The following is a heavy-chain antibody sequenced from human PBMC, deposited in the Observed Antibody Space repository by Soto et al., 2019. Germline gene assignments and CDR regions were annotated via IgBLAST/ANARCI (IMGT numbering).Heavy chain of an antibody. D-gene: IGHD4-17*01. CDR2: IKHIGNT. V-gene: IGHV4-39*02. CDR1: GGSISTRSSY. Sequence: SETLSLTCTVSGGSISTRSSYWGWIRQPPGKGLEWIGDIKHIGNTYYNPSLKSRVAISVDSSKNHFSLNLSSVTAADTAVYYCARVRTETSTFDYYYGLDVWGQGTTVS. CDR3: ARVRTETSTFDYYYGLDV. J-gene: IGHJ6*02.